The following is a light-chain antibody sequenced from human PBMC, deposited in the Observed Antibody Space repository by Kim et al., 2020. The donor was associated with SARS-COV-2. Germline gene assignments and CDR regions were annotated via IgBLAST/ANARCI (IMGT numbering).Light chain of an antibody. V-gene: IGLV2-11*01. CDR3: FSYAGSYTFWV. Sequence: QSALTQPRSVSGSPGQSVTISCTGTNSDIGGSDYVSWYQQHPGKAPKLMIHDVNKRPSGVPDRFSGSKSGNMASLTISGLQAEDEADYHCFSYAGSYTFWVFGGGTQLTVL. CDR1: NSDIGGSDY. J-gene: IGLJ3*02. CDR2: DVN.